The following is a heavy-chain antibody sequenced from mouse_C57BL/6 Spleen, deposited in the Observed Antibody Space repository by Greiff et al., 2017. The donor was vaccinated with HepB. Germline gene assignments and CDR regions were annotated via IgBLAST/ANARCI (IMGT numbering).Heavy chain of an antibody. J-gene: IGHJ1*03. CDR1: GYSFTGYY. V-gene: IGHV1-42*01. CDR2: INPSTGGT. CDR3: ARGFDYYGSSYGYFDV. D-gene: IGHD1-1*01. Sequence: VQLQQSGPELVKPGASVKISCKASGYSFTGYYMNWVKQSPEKSLEWIGEINPSTGGTTYNQKFKAKATLTVDKSSSTAYMQLKSLTSEDSAVYYGARGFDYYGSSYGYFDVWGTGTTVTVSS.